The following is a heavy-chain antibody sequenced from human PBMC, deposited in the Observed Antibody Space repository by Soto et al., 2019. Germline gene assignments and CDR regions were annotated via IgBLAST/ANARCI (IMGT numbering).Heavy chain of an antibody. Sequence: GGSLRLSCAASGFTFSSYSMNWVRQAPGKGLEWVSSISSSSYIYYADSVKGRFTISRDNAKNSLYLQMNSLGAEDTAVYYCARWGYSSSSRGGYCFDYWGQGTLVTAPQ. CDR1: GFTFSSYS. V-gene: IGHV3-21*01. CDR3: ARWGYSSSSRGGYCFDY. J-gene: IGHJ4*02. D-gene: IGHD6-6*01. CDR2: ISSSSYI.